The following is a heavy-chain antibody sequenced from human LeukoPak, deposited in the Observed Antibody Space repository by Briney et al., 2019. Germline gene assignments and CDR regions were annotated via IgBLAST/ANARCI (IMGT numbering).Heavy chain of an antibody. CDR3: AREFTGGSCDH. V-gene: IGHV4-39*02. Sequence: PSETLSLTCTVSGGSISSSRYYWGWIRQPPGRGLGWVESIYYSGSDYYLPSLNSGVSISVDTSENQLALPLSEVTAAGTAGYLFAREFTGGSCDHWGQGTLVTVYS. CDR1: GGSISSSRYY. CDR2: IYYSGSD. D-gene: IGHD6-13*01. J-gene: IGHJ4*02.